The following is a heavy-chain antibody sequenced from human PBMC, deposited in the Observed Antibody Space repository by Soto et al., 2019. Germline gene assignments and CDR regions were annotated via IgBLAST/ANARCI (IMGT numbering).Heavy chain of an antibody. CDR1: GGSISSGGYY. Sequence: SETLSLTCTVSGGSISSGGYYWSWIRQHPGKGLEWIGYIYYSGSTYYNPSLKSRVTISVDTSKNQFSLKLSSVTAADTAVYYCARDRTGHAFDIWGQGTMVTVSS. V-gene: IGHV4-31*03. CDR3: ARDRTGHAFDI. CDR2: IYYSGST. J-gene: IGHJ3*02.